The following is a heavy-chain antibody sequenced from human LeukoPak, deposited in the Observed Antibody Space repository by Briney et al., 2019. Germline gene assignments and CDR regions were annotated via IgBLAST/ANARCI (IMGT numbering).Heavy chain of an antibody. J-gene: IGHJ6*02. CDR1: GFTFSSYG. Sequence: GGSLRLSCAASGFTFSSYGMHWVRQAPGKGLEWVAVISYDGSNKYYADSVKGRFTISRDNSKNTLYLRMNSLRAEDTAVYYCAKDELRFLEWLLSRMDVWGQGTTVTVSS. V-gene: IGHV3-30*18. D-gene: IGHD3-3*01. CDR3: AKDELRFLEWLLSRMDV. CDR2: ISYDGSNK.